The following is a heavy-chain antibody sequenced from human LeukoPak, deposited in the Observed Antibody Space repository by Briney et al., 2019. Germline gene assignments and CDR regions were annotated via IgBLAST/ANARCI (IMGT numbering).Heavy chain of an antibody. Sequence: SETLSLTCTVSGGSMRSYYWSWIRQPPGKGLEWIGYIYYSGSTIYNPSLKSRVTISVDTSKNQFSLKLNSVTAADTAVYYCARMGNPATVTADYWGQGTLVTVSS. CDR3: ARMGNPATVTADY. CDR2: IYYSGST. D-gene: IGHD4-17*01. V-gene: IGHV4-59*08. J-gene: IGHJ4*02. CDR1: GGSMRSYY.